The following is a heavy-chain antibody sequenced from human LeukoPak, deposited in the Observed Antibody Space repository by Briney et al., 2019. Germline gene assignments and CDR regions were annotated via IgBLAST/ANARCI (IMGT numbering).Heavy chain of an antibody. Sequence: SETLSLTCTVSGVSISSGGYYWGWIRPRPGKGLEWSVYIYYSGSTYSNPSHNSRVTISVDTSKNPFSLKLSPVPAAHTALYFGANARSSSVGAEFPWGQGTLVTVSS. CDR1: GVSISSGGYY. CDR3: ANARSSSVGAEFP. V-gene: IGHV4-31*03. J-gene: IGHJ5*02. D-gene: IGHD6-6*01. CDR2: IYYSGST.